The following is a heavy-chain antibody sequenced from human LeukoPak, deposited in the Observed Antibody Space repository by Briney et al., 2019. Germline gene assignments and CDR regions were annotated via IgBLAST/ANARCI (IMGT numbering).Heavy chain of an antibody. CDR2: IYYSGST. V-gene: IGHV4-59*01. Sequence: SETLSLTCTVSGGSISSYYWSWIRQPPGKGLEWIGYIYYSGSTNYNPSLKSRVTISVDTSKNQFSLKLSSVTAANTAVYYCARVTYGDSAYYYYYMDVWGKGTTVTVSS. CDR1: GGSISSYY. D-gene: IGHD4-17*01. CDR3: ARVTYGDSAYYYYYMDV. J-gene: IGHJ6*03.